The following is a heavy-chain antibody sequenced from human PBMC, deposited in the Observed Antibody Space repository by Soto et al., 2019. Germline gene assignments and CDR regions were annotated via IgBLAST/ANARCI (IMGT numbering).Heavy chain of an antibody. V-gene: IGHV4-34*01. CDR2: INHSGST. Sequence: QVQLQQWGAGLLKPSETLSLTCAVYGGSFSGYYWTWIRQSPGKGLEWIGQINHSGSTNYNPSLKSRVTISLATSENQFSLDLSSVTAADTAVYYCARGLFSENYYSGGWYYFDYWGQGTLVTVSS. J-gene: IGHJ4*02. CDR3: ARGLFSENYYSGGWYYFDY. D-gene: IGHD1-26*01. CDR1: GGSFSGYY.